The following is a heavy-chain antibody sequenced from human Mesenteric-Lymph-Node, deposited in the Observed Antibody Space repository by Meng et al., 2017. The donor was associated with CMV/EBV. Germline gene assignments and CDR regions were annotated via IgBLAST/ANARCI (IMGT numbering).Heavy chain of an antibody. J-gene: IGHJ4*02. V-gene: IGHV1-2*06. D-gene: IGHD3-16*01. CDR3: ARTNNWGFDY. CDR1: GYTFIDYY. Sequence: QVQLVQSGAEVKKPGASVRVSCKASGYTFIDYYINWVRQAPGQGLEWMGRINPKTGGRSYAQNFQGRVTMTRDTSINTAYMEVNRLNSDDTAVYYCARTNNWGFDYWGQGTLVTVSS. CDR2: INPKTGGR.